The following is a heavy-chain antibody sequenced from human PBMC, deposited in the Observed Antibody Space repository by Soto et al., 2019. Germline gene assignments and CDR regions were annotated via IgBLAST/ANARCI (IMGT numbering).Heavy chain of an antibody. V-gene: IGHV3-48*01. Sequence: PGGSLRLSCAASGFIFNTYAMNWVRQAPGKGLEWISYISNSGSTIYYADSVKGRFTISRDNAKNSLYLQMNSLRAEDTALYYCARDGAMDDYWGQGTLVTVSS. CDR1: GFIFNTYA. CDR2: ISNSGSTI. D-gene: IGHD2-2*01. CDR3: ARDGAMDDY. J-gene: IGHJ4*02.